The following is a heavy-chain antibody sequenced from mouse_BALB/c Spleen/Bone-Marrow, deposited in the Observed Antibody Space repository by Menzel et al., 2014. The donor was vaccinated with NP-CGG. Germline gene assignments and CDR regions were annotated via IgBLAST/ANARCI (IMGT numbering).Heavy chain of an antibody. D-gene: IGHD2-1*01. Sequence: EVQRVESGGGLVQPGGSLKLSCAASGFDFSRHWMSWVRQAPGKGLQWIGEINPDSRTINYAPSLKAKFIISRDNAKNTLYLQMSKVRSDDTALYYCARGNYYGNLDYWGQGTTLTVSS. V-gene: IGHV4-1*02. CDR1: GFDFSRHW. J-gene: IGHJ2*01. CDR2: INPDSRTI. CDR3: ARGNYYGNLDY.